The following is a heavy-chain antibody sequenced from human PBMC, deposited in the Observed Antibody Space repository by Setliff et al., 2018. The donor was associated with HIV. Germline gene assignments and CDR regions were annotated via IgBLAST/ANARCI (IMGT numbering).Heavy chain of an antibody. CDR1: GDSISSSIYY. CDR2: VYYGGST. V-gene: IGHV4-39*01. J-gene: IGHJ4*02. Sequence: SETLSLTCAVSGDSISSSIYYWGWIRQPPGKGLEWIGSVYYGGSTYYNPSLKSRVTISVDTSKNQFSLKLSSVTAADTAVYYCARGNFNYWGQGTLVTAPQ. D-gene: IGHD3-16*01. CDR3: ARGNFNY.